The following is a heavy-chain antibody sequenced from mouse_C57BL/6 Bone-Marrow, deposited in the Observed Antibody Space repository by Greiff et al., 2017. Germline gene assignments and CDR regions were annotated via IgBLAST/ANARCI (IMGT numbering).Heavy chain of an antibody. CDR3: AYGNYENAMDY. CDR2: IYPRSGNT. Sequence: QVQLQQSGAELARPGASVKLSCKASGYTFTGYGISWVKQRTGQGLEWIGEIYPRSGNTYYNEKFKGKATLTADKSSSTAYMELRSLTSEDSAVYFCAYGNYENAMDYWGQGTSVTVSS. CDR1: GYTFTGYG. J-gene: IGHJ4*01. D-gene: IGHD2-10*02. V-gene: IGHV1-81*01.